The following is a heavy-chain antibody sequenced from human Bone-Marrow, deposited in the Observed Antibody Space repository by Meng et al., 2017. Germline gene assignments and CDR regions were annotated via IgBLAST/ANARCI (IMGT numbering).Heavy chain of an antibody. D-gene: IGHD3-3*01. J-gene: IGHJ4*02. V-gene: IGHV4-34*12. CDR2: IFYSGST. CDR3: ARTGRFLEPDY. Sequence: QVQLQQWGAGLLKPSETLSLTCAVYGGSFSGYYWSWIRQPPGKGLEWIGYIFYSGSTYYNPSLKSRVTISVDTSKNQFSLKLSSVTAADTAVYYYARTGRFLEPDYWGQGTLVTVSS. CDR1: GGSFSGYY.